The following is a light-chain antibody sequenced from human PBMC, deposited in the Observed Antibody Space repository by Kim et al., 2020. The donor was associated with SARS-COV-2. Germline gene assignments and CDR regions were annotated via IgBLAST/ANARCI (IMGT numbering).Light chain of an antibody. V-gene: IGLV3-25*03. Sequence: SPRQTARLPCSGDALPEQYAYWYQQKPSQAPLLVIYKDRERPSRIPERFSGSSSGTTVTLTISGVQAEDEADYYCQSADSSGTYVVFGGGTQLTVL. CDR3: QSADSSGTYVV. CDR2: KDR. J-gene: IGLJ2*01. CDR1: ALPEQY.